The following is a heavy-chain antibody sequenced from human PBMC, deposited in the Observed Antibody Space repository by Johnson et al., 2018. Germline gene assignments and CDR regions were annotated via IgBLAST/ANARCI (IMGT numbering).Heavy chain of an antibody. Sequence: EVQLVESGGGLVQPGGSLRLSCAASGFTFSSYDMHWVRQATGKGLEWVSAIGTAGDTYYPGSVKGRFTISRENAKNSFYLKMTSGVAGDPAVYYFARVDYDGSGFALDIWGQGTMVTVSS. V-gene: IGHV3-13*01. D-gene: IGHD3-22*01. J-gene: IGHJ3*02. CDR3: ARVDYDGSGFALDI. CDR1: GFTFSSYD. CDR2: IGTAGDT.